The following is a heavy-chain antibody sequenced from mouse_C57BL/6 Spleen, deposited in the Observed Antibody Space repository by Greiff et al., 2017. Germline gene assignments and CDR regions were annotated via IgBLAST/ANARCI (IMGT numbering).Heavy chain of an antibody. Sequence: VQLQQSGPGLVQPSQSLSITCTVSGFSLTSYGVHWVRQSPGKGLEWLGVIWSGGSTDYNAAFISRLSISKDNSKSQVFFKMNSLQADDTAIYYCARKMGYYYGSSYEGFAYWGQGTLVTVSA. CDR2: IWSGGST. CDR3: ARKMGYYYGSSYEGFAY. CDR1: GFSLTSYG. D-gene: IGHD1-1*01. J-gene: IGHJ3*01. V-gene: IGHV2-2*01.